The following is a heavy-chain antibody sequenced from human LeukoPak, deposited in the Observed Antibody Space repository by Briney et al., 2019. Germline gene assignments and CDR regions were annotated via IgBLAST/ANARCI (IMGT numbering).Heavy chain of an antibody. D-gene: IGHD1-1*01. CDR1: GFTFSDYY. V-gene: IGHV3-11*06. CDR3: ARGTGTTAYFAY. J-gene: IGHJ4*02. Sequence: GGSLRLSCAASGFTFSDYYMSWIRQAPGKGLEWVSYISSSSSYTKYADSVKGRFTISRDNAKNSLYLQVNSLRAEDTAVYYCARGTGTTAYFAYWGQGSLVSVSS. CDR2: ISSSSSYT.